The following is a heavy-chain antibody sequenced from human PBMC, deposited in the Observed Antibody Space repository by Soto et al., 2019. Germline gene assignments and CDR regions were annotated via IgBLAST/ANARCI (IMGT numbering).Heavy chain of an antibody. CDR2: IYYSGST. D-gene: IGHD3-10*01. CDR1: GGSISSSSYY. J-gene: IGHJ4*02. V-gene: IGHV4-39*01. Sequence: SETLSLTCTVSGGSISSSSYYWGWIRQPPGKGLEWIGSIYYSGSTYYNPSLKSRVTISVDTSKNQFSLKLSSVTAADTAVYYCARLTMVRGVTFDYWGQGTLVTVSS. CDR3: ARLTMVRGVTFDY.